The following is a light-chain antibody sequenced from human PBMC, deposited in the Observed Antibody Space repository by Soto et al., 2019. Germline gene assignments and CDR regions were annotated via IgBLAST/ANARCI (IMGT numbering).Light chain of an antibody. CDR1: QSVSSN. V-gene: IGKV3-15*01. CDR2: GAS. CDR3: QQYNNWPLT. J-gene: IGKJ4*01. Sequence: EIVMTQSPASLSVSPGERPTLSCRASQSVSSNLAWYQQKRSQPPRLLIFGASTRATGIPARFSGSGSGTEFTLTISSLQSEDFAVYYCQQYNNWPLTFGGGTKVEIK.